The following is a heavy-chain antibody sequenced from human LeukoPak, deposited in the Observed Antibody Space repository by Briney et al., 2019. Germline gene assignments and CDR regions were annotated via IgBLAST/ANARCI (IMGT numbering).Heavy chain of an antibody. J-gene: IGHJ2*01. D-gene: IGHD4-17*01. Sequence: PSETLSLTCTVSGGSISSYYWSWIRQPPGKGLEWIGYIYYSGSTNYNPSLKSRVTISVDTSKNQFFLKLSSVTAADTAVYYCARGDMTAVTSWYFDLWGRGTLVTVSS. CDR3: ARGDMTAVTSWYFDL. CDR1: GGSISSYY. V-gene: IGHV4-59*01. CDR2: IYYSGST.